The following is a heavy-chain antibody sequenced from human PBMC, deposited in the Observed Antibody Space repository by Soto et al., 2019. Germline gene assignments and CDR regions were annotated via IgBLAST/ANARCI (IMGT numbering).Heavy chain of an antibody. CDR1: GFTFSSYG. V-gene: IGHV3-30*18. D-gene: IGHD6-6*01. CDR3: VKAWGSRSSAAYYYYGMDV. J-gene: IGHJ6*02. CDR2: ISYDGSNK. Sequence: QVQLVESGGGVVQPGRSLRLSCAASGFTFSSYGMHWVRQAPGKGLEWVAVISYDGSNKYYADSVKGRFTISRDNSKNSLYLQMTSLRAEDTAVYYCVKAWGSRSSAAYYYYGMDVLGQGTTVTVSS.